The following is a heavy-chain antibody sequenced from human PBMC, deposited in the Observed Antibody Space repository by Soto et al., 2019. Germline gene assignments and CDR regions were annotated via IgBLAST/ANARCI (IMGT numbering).Heavy chain of an antibody. CDR1: GYSFTSLD. D-gene: IGHD1-26*01. J-gene: IGHJ4*02. CDR2: MQPSTGRT. Sequence: ASVKVSCKASGYSFTSLDINWVLQTAGQGLEWMGWMQPSTGRTGYAQKFQGRVTMTRDTSINTAYMELTTLTSDDTAFYYCARGVSAGVDYWGQGTLVTVS. CDR3: ARGVSAGVDY. V-gene: IGHV1-8*01.